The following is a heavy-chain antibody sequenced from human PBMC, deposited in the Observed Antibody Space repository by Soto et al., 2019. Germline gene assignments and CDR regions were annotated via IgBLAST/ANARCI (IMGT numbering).Heavy chain of an antibody. CDR2: IRSDGTAT. Sequence: EVQLVESGGGLVQPGGSLRLSCAASGFTFSSYWMHWVRQDPLKGLVWVSSIRSDGTATQYADSVKGRFTVSRDNAKKSVYLQMNSLRDEETVVYYFAKELSWGQFDCWGQGTLVTVYS. CDR1: GFTFSSYW. V-gene: IGHV3-74*03. J-gene: IGHJ4*02. D-gene: IGHD1-7*01. CDR3: AKELSWGQFDC.